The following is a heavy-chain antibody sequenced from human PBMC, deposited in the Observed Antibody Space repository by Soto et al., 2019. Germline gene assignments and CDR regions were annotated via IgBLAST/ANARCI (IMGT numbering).Heavy chain of an antibody. CDR1: GFTFSSNW. V-gene: IGHV3-7*01. Sequence: GGSLRLSCAASGFTFSSNWMNWVRQAPGKGPEWVANIKQDGREKYYVDSVKGRFTISRDNAKNSLYLQMNSLRADDTALYYCARDLGYCAGGTCYTVLYYWGQGTLVTVSS. D-gene: IGHD2-15*01. CDR3: ARDLGYCAGGTCYTVLYY. J-gene: IGHJ4*02. CDR2: IKQDGREK.